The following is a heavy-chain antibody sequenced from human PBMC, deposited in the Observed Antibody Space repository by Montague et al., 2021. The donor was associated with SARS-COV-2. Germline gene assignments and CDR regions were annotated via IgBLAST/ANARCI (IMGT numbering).Heavy chain of an antibody. D-gene: IGHD2-2*02. J-gene: IGHJ3*02. CDR1: GGSISSGSYY. CDR3: ARGNRGRVLVVPAAIYAFDI. Sequence: TLSLTCTVSGGSISSGSYYWSWIRQPAGKGLEWIGRIYTSGSTNYNPSLKSRVTISVDTSKNQFSLKLSSVTAADTAVYYCARGNRGRVLVVPAAIYAFDIWGQGTMVTVSS. V-gene: IGHV4-61*02. CDR2: IYTSGST.